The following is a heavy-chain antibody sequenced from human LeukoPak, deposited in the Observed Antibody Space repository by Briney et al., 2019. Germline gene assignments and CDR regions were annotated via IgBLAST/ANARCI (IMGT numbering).Heavy chain of an antibody. Sequence: GGSLRLSCAASGFTFSSYAMSWVCQAPGKGLEWVSAISGSGGSTYYADSVKGRFTISRDNSKNTLYLQMNSLRAEDTAVYYCAKLGGATDYYYYGMDVWGQGTTVTVSS. J-gene: IGHJ6*02. CDR2: ISGSGGST. D-gene: IGHD5-12*01. CDR3: AKLGGATDYYYYGMDV. CDR1: GFTFSSYA. V-gene: IGHV3-23*01.